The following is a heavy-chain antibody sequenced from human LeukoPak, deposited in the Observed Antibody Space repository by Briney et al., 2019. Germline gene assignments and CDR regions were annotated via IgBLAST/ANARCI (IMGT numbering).Heavy chain of an antibody. Sequence: SSETLSLTCAVYGGSFSGHYWSWIRQPPGKGLEWIGEINHSGSTNYNPSLKSRVTISVDTSKNQFSLKLSSVPAADTAVYYCARGSIAAPLGWFDPWGQGTLVTVSS. CDR2: INHSGST. V-gene: IGHV4-34*01. CDR1: GGSFSGHY. D-gene: IGHD6-6*01. J-gene: IGHJ5*02. CDR3: ARGSIAAPLGWFDP.